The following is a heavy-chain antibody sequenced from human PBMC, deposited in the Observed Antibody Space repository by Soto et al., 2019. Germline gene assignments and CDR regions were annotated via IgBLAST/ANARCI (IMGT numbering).Heavy chain of an antibody. CDR1: GYTFTSYG. D-gene: IGHD3-10*01. Sequence: ASVKVSCKASGYTFTSYGISWVRQAPGQGLEWMGWISAYNGNTNYAQKLQGRVTMTTDTSTSTAYMELRSLRSDDTAVYYCARDSPGLLWFGELYGLYYYYGMDVWGQGTTVTVSS. CDR3: ARDSPGLLWFGELYGLYYYYGMDV. V-gene: IGHV1-18*04. J-gene: IGHJ6*02. CDR2: ISAYNGNT.